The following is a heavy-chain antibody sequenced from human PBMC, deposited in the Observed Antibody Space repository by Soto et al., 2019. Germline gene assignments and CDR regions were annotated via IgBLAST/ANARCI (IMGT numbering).Heavy chain of an antibody. D-gene: IGHD4-17*01. CDR3: ARRYGSAFDI. CDR1: GGSLSSYY. CDR2: IFYSGST. V-gene: IGHV4-59*01. Sequence: QVQLQESGPGLVKPSETLSLTCTVSGGSLSSYYWSWIRQPPGKGLEWIGYIFYSGSTNYNPSLKSRVTRSVDTSKNQFSLKLRSVTAADTAVYYCARRYGSAFDIWGQGAMVTVSS. J-gene: IGHJ3*02.